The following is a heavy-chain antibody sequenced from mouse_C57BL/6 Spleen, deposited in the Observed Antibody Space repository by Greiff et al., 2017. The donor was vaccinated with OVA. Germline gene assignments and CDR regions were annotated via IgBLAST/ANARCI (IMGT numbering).Heavy chain of an antibody. V-gene: IGHV1-9*01. CDR2: ILPGSGST. J-gene: IGHJ2*01. CDR3: ARKAYYSNYAFDY. CDR1: GYTFTGYW. Sequence: VKLMESGAELMKPGASVKLSCKATGYTFTGYWIEWVKQRPGHGLEWIGEILPGSGSTNYNAKFKGKATFTADTSSNTAYMQLSSQTTEDSAIYNCARKAYYSNYAFDYWGQGTTLTVSS. D-gene: IGHD2-5*01.